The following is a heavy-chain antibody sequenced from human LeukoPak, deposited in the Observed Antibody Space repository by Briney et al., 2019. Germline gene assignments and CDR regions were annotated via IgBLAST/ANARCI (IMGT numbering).Heavy chain of an antibody. CDR2: ISSSSTI. J-gene: IGHJ6*02. CDR1: GFTFSSYS. D-gene: IGHD2-21*02. V-gene: IGHV3-48*02. Sequence: TGGSLRLSCAASGFTFSSYSMNWVRQAPGKGLEWVSYISSSSTIYYADSVKGRFTISRDNAKNSLYLQMNSLRDEDTAVYYCAGETRSMVVVTADPLHYGMDVWGQGTTVTVSS. CDR3: AGETRSMVVVTADPLHYGMDV.